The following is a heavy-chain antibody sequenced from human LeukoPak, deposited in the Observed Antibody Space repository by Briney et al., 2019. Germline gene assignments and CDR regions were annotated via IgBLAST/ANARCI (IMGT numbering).Heavy chain of an antibody. J-gene: IGHJ4*02. V-gene: IGHV4-34*01. D-gene: IGHD5-24*01. CDR2: INHSGST. Sequence: PSETLSLTCAVYGGSFSGYYWSWIRQPPGKGLEWIGEINHSGSTNYNPSLKSRVTISVDTPKNQFSLKLSSVTAADTAVYYCARVTDGYYDYWGQGTLVTVSS. CDR3: ARVTDGYYDY. CDR1: GGSFSGYY.